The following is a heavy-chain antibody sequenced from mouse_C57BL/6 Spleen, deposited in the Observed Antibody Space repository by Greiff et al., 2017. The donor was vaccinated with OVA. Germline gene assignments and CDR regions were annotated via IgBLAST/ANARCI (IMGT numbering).Heavy chain of an antibody. Sequence: VQLQQPGAELVKPGASVKVSCKASGYTFTSYWMHWVKQRPGQGLEWIGRIHPSDSDTNYNQKFKGKATLTVDKSSSPAYMQLSSLTSEDAAVYYCAINYGSSYGYVDYWGQGTTLTVSS. D-gene: IGHD1-1*01. CDR2: IHPSDSDT. J-gene: IGHJ2*01. CDR3: AINYGSSYGYVDY. CDR1: GYTFTSYW. V-gene: IGHV1-74*01.